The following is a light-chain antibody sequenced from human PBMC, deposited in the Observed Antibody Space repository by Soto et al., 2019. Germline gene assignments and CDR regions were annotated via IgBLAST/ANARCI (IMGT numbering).Light chain of an antibody. Sequence: QSVLSQPPSASGAPGQRVTISCSGSSSNIGSKTVNWYQHLPGRAPKLLIYSNSLRPSGVPDRFSGSKSGTSASLAISWLQSEDEGDYYCATWDVSLNVWVLGGGTKLTVL. CDR2: SNS. CDR1: SSNIGSKT. J-gene: IGLJ3*02. V-gene: IGLV1-44*01. CDR3: ATWDVSLNVWV.